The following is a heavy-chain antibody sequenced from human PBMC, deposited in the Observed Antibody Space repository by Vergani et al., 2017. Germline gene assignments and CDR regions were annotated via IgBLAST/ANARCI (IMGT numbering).Heavy chain of an antibody. CDR3: ARVGTWAFDI. V-gene: IGHV3-11*01. Sequence: QVQLVESGGGVVQPGGSLRLSCEASGFTFNAYYMSWVRQAPGKGLECVSYISVSGTSIHYADSVKGRFTISRDNAKSSLSLQMHSLTAEDTAVYFCARVGTWAFDIWGQGTVVTVSS. CDR1: GFTFNAYY. CDR2: ISVSGTSI. D-gene: IGHD1-14*01. J-gene: IGHJ3*02.